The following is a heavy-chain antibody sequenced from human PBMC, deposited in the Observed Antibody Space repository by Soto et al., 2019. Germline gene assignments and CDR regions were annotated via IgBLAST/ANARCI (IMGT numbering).Heavy chain of an antibody. Sequence: SETLSLTCTVSVGSISSGGYYWSWIRQHPGKGLEWIGYIYYSGSTYYNPSLKSRVTISVDTSKNQFSLKLSSVTAADTAVYDGAKSAKYQSLLHPCGQGNLVTGFS. CDR1: VGSISSGGYY. J-gene: IGHJ5*02. CDR2: IYYSGST. V-gene: IGHV4-31*03. CDR3: AKSAKYQSLLHP.